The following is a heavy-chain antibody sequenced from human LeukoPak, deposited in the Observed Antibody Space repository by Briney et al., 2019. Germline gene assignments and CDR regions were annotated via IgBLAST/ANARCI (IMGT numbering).Heavy chain of an antibody. CDR2: VGADNGNT. Sequence: ASVKLSCKTSGYTFSAYGLTWVRQAPGQGLEWMGWVGADNGNTNYAQKFQGRVTMTTDTATTTGYLELRSLRFDDTAVYFCARVQVKTRGSYFRDDYWGQGTLVTVSS. CDR3: ARVQVKTRGSYFRDDY. D-gene: IGHD1-26*01. J-gene: IGHJ4*02. CDR1: GYTFSAYG. V-gene: IGHV1-18*01.